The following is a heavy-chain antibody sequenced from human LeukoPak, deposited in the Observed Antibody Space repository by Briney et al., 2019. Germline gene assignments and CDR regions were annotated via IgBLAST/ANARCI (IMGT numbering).Heavy chain of an antibody. CDR3: ARVRVVPAAKGLDY. CDR1: GFTFGSYS. Sequence: GGSLRLSCAASGFTFGSYSMNWVRQAPGKGLEWVSYISSSSSTVYYADSVKGRFTISRDNAKNSLYLQMNSLRAEDTAVYYCARVRVVPAAKGLDYWGQGTLVTVSS. V-gene: IGHV3-48*01. D-gene: IGHD2-2*01. CDR2: ISSSSSTV. J-gene: IGHJ4*02.